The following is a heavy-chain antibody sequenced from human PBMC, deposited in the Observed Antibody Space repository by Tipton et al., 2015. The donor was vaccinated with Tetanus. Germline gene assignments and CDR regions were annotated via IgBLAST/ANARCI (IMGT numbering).Heavy chain of an antibody. CDR1: DGSSRNYY. Sequence: TLSLTCSVSDGSSRNYYWSWIRQPPGKGLEWIGNIYSSGSANYNPPLRSRVTISVAASKDRFSLKMISVTPADTAVCYCAGSQSWFAFDIWGQGTIVTVSS. D-gene: IGHD3-10*01. V-gene: IGHV4-59*01. CDR2: IYSSGSA. CDR3: AGSQSWFAFDI. J-gene: IGHJ3*02.